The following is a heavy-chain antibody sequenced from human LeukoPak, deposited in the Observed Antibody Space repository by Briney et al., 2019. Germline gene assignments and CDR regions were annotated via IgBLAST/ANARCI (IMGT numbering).Heavy chain of an antibody. CDR1: GGSISSYY. J-gene: IGHJ5*02. CDR3: ARDTTTVTTDGWWFDP. V-gene: IGHV4-4*07. Sequence: PSETLSLTCTVSGGSISSYYWSWIRQPAGKGLEWIGRICTSGSTNYNPSLKSRVTMSVDTSKNQFSLKLSSVTAADTAVYYCARDTTTVTTDGWWFDPWGQGTLVTVSS. CDR2: ICTSGST. D-gene: IGHD4-11*01.